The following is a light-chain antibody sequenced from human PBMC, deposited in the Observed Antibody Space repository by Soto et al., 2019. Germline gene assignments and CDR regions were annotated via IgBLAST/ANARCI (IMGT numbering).Light chain of an antibody. CDR2: EVS. CDR3: AAWDDSLSAYVV. CDR1: SSDVGGYNY. J-gene: IGLJ2*01. V-gene: IGLV2-8*01. Sequence: QSALTQPPSASGSPGQSVTISCTGTSSDVGGYNYVSWYQQHPGKAPKLMIYEVSKRPSGVPDRFSGSKSGTSASLAISGLRSEDEADYYCAAWDDSLSAYVVFGGGTKLTVL.